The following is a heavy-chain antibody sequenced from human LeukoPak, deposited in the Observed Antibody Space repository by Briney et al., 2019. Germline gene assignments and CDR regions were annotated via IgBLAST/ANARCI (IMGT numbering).Heavy chain of an antibody. V-gene: IGHV1-2*02. CDR1: GYTFTDYY. Sequence: SSGKVSCKASGYTFTDYYMHWVRQAPAQGCEWMGWINPNDGDTNYAQQFQGRVTMTRDTSISTAHMEVSRLRSDDTAVYYCARANFLYCSSSSCLFDYWGQGTLVTVSS. D-gene: IGHD2-2*01. J-gene: IGHJ4*02. CDR3: ARANFLYCSSSSCLFDY. CDR2: INPNDGDT.